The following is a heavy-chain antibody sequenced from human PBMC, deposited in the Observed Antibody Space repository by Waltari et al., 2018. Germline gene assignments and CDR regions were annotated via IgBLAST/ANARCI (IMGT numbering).Heavy chain of an antibody. CDR3: ARGGVVVPAAMGFDL. D-gene: IGHD2-2*01. CDR1: GYTFTSYG. Sequence: QVQLVQSGAEVKKPGASVKVSCKASGYTFTSYGISWVRQAPGQGLEWMGWISDYNGNTNYAQKLQGRVTITTDTCTSTAYMELRSLRSDDTAGYYCARGGVVVPAAMGFDLWGRGTLVTVSS. V-gene: IGHV1-18*04. J-gene: IGHJ2*01. CDR2: ISDYNGNT.